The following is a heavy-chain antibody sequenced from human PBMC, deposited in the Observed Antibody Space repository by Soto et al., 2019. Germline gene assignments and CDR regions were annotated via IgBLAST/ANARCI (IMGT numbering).Heavy chain of an antibody. CDR1: GGTFSRNA. CDR2: IIPFFDTA. V-gene: IGHV1-69*06. D-gene: IGHD3-16*01. CDR3: ASSSPQSGSFMQIFDY. Sequence: QVQLVQSGAEVKKAGSSVKVSCKAAGGTFSRNAISWVRQAPGQGLEWMGGIIPFFDTANYAKKFQGRVTVSADKATSTAYMELSSLTSEDTAVYYCASSSPQSGSFMQIFDYWGQGTLVTVSS. J-gene: IGHJ4*02.